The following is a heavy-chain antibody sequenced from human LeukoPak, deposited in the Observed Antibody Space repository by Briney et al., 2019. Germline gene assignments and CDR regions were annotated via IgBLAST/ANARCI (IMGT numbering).Heavy chain of an antibody. V-gene: IGHV4-61*09. J-gene: IGHJ3*02. CDR1: GGSISSGRNC. CDR3: ARARNYYDSSGFYYEGDALDI. Sequence: SETLSLTCTVSGGSISSGRNCWSWIRQPAGKGMEWIGHIYTSGSTNYNPSLKSRVTISVDTSKNQFSLKLSSVTAADTAVYYCARARNYYDSSGFYYEGDALDIWGQGTMVTVSS. D-gene: IGHD3-22*01. CDR2: IYTSGST.